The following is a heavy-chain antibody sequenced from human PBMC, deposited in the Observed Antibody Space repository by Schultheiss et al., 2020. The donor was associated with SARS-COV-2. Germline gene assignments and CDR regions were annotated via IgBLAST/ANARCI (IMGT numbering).Heavy chain of an antibody. Sequence: GGSLRLSCAASGFTFSSYSMSWVRQAPGKGLEWVSSISSSSSYIYYADSVKGRFTISRDNAKNTLSLQMNTLRAEDTAIYYCTRDGTGGGRDYYYGMDVWGQGTTVTVSS. CDR2: ISSSSSYI. J-gene: IGHJ6*02. CDR1: GFTFSSYS. V-gene: IGHV3-21*04. CDR3: TRDGTGGGRDYYYGMDV. D-gene: IGHD3-16*01.